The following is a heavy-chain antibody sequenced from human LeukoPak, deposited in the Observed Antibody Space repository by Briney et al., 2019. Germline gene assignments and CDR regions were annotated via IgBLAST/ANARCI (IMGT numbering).Heavy chain of an antibody. D-gene: IGHD6-13*01. V-gene: IGHV3-30*02. CDR3: AKERGVGAGRTYLLLYYFDY. Sequence: GGSLRLSCAASGFTFSSYGMHWVRQAPGKGLEWVAFIRYDGSNKYYVDSVKGRFTISRDNSKNTLYLQTNSLRAEDTAVYYCAKERGVGAGRTYLLLYYFDYWGQGTLVTVSS. J-gene: IGHJ4*02. CDR1: GFTFSSYG. CDR2: IRYDGSNK.